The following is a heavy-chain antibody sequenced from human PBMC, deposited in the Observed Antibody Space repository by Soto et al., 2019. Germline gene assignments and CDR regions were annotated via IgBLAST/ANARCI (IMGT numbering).Heavy chain of an antibody. V-gene: IGHV3-74*01. D-gene: IGHD5-12*01. CDR3: ARDSYSVYDPRGVFFDY. Sequence: GGSLRLSCAASGFTFSSYWMHWVRQAPGKGLVWVSRINSDGSSTSYADSVKGRFTISRDNAKNTLYLQMNSLRAEDTAVYYCARDSYSVYDPRGVFFDYWGQGTLVTVSS. J-gene: IGHJ4*02. CDR1: GFTFSSYW. CDR2: INSDGSST.